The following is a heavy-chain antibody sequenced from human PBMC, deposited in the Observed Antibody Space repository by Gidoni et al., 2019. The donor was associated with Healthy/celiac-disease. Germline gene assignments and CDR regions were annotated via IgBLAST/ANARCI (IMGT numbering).Heavy chain of an antibody. D-gene: IGHD3-10*01. CDR3: ATMPRGPWRIEY. V-gene: IGHV3-7*02. Sequence: EVQLVESGGDLVQPGGSLRLSCAASGFTLRSYWMTWVRQAPGQGLEWVAHISPDGSARSFADSVKGRFTISRDNAKNSLSLQIDSRRAEDTAVYYCATMPRGPWRIEYWGQGTLVTVAS. CDR1: GFTLRSYW. CDR2: ISPDGSAR. J-gene: IGHJ4*02.